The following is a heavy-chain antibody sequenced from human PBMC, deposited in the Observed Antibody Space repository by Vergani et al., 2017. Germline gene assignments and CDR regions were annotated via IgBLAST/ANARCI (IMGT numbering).Heavy chain of an antibody. D-gene: IGHD2-8*01. CDR2: ISYDGSNK. Sequence: QVQLVESGGGVVQPGRSLRLSCAASGFTFSSHGVHWVRQAPGKGLEWVAVISYDGSNKYYADSVKGRFTISRDNSKNTLYLQMNSLRAEDTAVYYCAKAPDNGVCDDWGQGTLVTVSS. CDR3: AKAPDNGVCDD. CDR1: GFTFSSHG. J-gene: IGHJ4*02. V-gene: IGHV3-30*18.